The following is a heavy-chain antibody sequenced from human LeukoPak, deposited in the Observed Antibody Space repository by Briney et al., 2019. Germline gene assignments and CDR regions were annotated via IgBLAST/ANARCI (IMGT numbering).Heavy chain of an antibody. D-gene: IGHD6-13*01. CDR2: IYYSGST. V-gene: IGHV4-39*01. CDR1: GGSVTYTNYY. J-gene: IGHJ4*02. CDR3: ARHATARAIHSCSWYFDY. Sequence: SETLSLTCTVSGGSVTYTNYYWGWIRQPPGKGLEWIGSIYYSGSTYYNPSLKSRVTISVDTSKNQFSLKLSSVTAADTAVYYCARHATARAIHSCSWYFDYWGQGTLVTVSS.